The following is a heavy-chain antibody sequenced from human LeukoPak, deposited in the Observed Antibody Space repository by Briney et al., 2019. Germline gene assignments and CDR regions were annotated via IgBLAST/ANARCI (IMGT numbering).Heavy chain of an antibody. CDR1: GGSFSAYY. Sequence: NPSETLSLTCAVYGGSFSAYYWSWIRQPPGKGLEWIGEINHSGSTNYNPSLKSRVTISVDTSKNQFSLKLSSVTAADTAVYYCASTPDDFWSGYSMTKWFDPWGQGTLVTVSS. CDR2: INHSGST. D-gene: IGHD3-3*01. CDR3: ASTPDDFWSGYSMTKWFDP. V-gene: IGHV4-34*01. J-gene: IGHJ5*02.